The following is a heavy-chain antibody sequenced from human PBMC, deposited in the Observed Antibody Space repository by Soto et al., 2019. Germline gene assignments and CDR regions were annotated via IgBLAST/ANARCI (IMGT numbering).Heavy chain of an antibody. CDR1: GFPFSPYT. J-gene: IGHJ3*01. CDR2: ISYDGTNQ. CDR3: ARGAIVGVNDVFDV. Sequence: GGSLRLSCAASGFPFSPYTMHWVRQAPGQGLEWVAVISYDGTNQYYADSVKGRFIISRDNSNNTLSLQMHSLKSEDTAVYFCARGAIVGVNDVFDVWGQGTMVTVSS. D-gene: IGHD1-26*01. V-gene: IGHV3-30*14.